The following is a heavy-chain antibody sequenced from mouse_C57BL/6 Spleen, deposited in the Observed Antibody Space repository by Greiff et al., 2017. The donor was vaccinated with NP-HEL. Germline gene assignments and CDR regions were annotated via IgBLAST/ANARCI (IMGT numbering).Heavy chain of an antibody. V-gene: IGHV1-47*01. CDR2: FHPYNDDT. J-gene: IGHJ1*03. CDR1: GYTFTTYP. Sequence: VMLVESGAELVKPGASVKMSCKASGYTFTTYPIEWMKQNHGKSLEWIGNFHPYNDDTKYNEKFKGKATLTVEKSSSTVYLELSRLTSDDSAVYYCARGTTVVAKDWYFDVWGTGTTVTVSS. D-gene: IGHD1-1*01. CDR3: ARGTTVVAKDWYFDV.